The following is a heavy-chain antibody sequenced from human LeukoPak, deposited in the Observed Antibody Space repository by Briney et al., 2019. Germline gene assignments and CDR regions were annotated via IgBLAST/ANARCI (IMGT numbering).Heavy chain of an antibody. Sequence: GGSLRLSCAASGFTFSGYAMSWVRQAPGKGLEWVSAISGSGGSTYYADSVKGRFTISRDNSKNTLYLQMNSLRAEDTAVYYCAKVRPYCSSTSCYKYYFDYWGQGTLVTVSS. CDR2: ISGSGGST. V-gene: IGHV3-23*01. CDR3: AKVRPYCSSTSCYKYYFDY. CDR1: GFTFSGYA. J-gene: IGHJ4*02. D-gene: IGHD2-2*02.